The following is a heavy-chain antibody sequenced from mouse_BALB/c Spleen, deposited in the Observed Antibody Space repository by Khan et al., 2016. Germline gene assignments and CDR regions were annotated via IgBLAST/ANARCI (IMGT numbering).Heavy chain of an antibody. CDR3: AREVDYYYGSSYPVAY. J-gene: IGHJ3*01. Sequence: QIQLVQSGPELKKPGETVKISCKASGYTFTNYGMNWVKQAPGKGLKWMGWINTNTGEPTYAEEFTGRFAFSLETSASTAYLQFNNLKNEDTATLFCAREVDYYYGSSYPVAYWGQGTLVTVSA. CDR1: GYTFTNYG. D-gene: IGHD1-1*01. CDR2: INTNTGEP. V-gene: IGHV9-3*02.